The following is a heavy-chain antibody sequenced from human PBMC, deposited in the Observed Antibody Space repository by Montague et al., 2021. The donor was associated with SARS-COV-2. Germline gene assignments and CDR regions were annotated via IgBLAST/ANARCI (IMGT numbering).Heavy chain of an antibody. CDR1: GGSISSGGYY. CDR3: ARVDNLVQGVLPAEDAFDI. V-gene: IGHV4-31*03. CDR2: IYYSGST. J-gene: IGHJ3*02. D-gene: IGHD3-10*01. Sequence: TLSLTCTVSGGSISSGGYYWSWIRQHLGKGLEWIGHIYYSGSTYYNPSLKSRVTISVDTSKNQFSLKLSSVTAADTAVYYCARVDNLVQGVLPAEDAFDIWGQGTMVTVSS.